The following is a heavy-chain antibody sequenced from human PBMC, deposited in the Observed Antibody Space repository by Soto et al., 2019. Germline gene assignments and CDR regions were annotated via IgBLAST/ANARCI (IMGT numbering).Heavy chain of an antibody. CDR2: ISSSSSTV. V-gene: IGHV3-48*01. Sequence: EVQVEESGGGLVQPGGSLRLACAASGFQFSSYSMNWVRQAPGKGLEWVSYISSSSSTVYYADSVKGRFTKSRDKAKKSLYRQMNSLRAEDTAVYYCARVDSYWYFDLWGRGTLVTVSS. D-gene: IGHD2-2*03. CDR1: GFQFSSYS. CDR3: ARVDSYWYFDL. J-gene: IGHJ2*01.